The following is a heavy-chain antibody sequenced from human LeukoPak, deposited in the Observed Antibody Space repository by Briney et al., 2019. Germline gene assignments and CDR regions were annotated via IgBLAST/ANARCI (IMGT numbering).Heavy chain of an antibody. J-gene: IGHJ4*02. D-gene: IGHD6-6*01. Sequence: TSETLSLTCTVSRGSVNSNSYYWGWIRQPPGKGLEWIGTIYYSGNTYYNPSLESRVTISVDTSKNQFSLKLTSVTAADTAVYYCARDHEVSSSSFDYWGQGTLVTVSS. CDR3: ARDHEVSSSSFDY. CDR1: RGSVNSNSYY. V-gene: IGHV4-39*07. CDR2: IYYSGNT.